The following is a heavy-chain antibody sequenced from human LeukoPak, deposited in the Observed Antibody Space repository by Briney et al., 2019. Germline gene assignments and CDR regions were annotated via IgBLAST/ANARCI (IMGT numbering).Heavy chain of an antibody. Sequence: SVKVSCKGSGGTFSSYAISWVRQAPGQGLEWMGGIIPIFGTANYAQKFQGRVTITTDESTSTAYMELSSLRSEDTAVYYCAVSSGSYLSPDYWGQGTLVTVSS. CDR3: AVSSGSYLSPDY. V-gene: IGHV1-69*05. D-gene: IGHD1-26*01. CDR1: GGTFSSYA. J-gene: IGHJ4*02. CDR2: IIPIFGTA.